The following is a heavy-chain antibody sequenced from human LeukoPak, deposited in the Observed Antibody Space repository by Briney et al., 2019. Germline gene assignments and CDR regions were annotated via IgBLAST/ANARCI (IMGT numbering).Heavy chain of an antibody. J-gene: IGHJ3*02. V-gene: IGHV1-69*01. CDR3: ANEVVVAATGAFDI. CDR2: IIPIFGTA. D-gene: IGHD2-15*01. CDR1: GGTFSSYA. Sequence: SVKVSCKASGGTFSSYAISWVRQASGQGLEWMGGIIPIFGTANYAQKFQGRVTITADESTSTAYMELSSLRSEDTAVYYCANEVVVAATGAFDIWGQGTMVTVSS.